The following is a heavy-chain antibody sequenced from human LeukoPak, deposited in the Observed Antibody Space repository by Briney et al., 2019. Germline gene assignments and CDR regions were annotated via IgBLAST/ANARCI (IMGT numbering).Heavy chain of an antibody. Sequence: QPGRSLRLSCAASGFTFSRHAMHWVRQAPGQGLEWVAVITDDGTNKYHADSVKGRFTISRDSSKNTVYLQMNSLSTEDTAVYYCARDLRGWFSIDYWGQGTLVTVS. CDR1: GFTFSRHA. D-gene: IGHD6-19*01. V-gene: IGHV3-30-3*01. J-gene: IGHJ4*02. CDR3: ARDLRGWFSIDY. CDR2: ITDDGTNK.